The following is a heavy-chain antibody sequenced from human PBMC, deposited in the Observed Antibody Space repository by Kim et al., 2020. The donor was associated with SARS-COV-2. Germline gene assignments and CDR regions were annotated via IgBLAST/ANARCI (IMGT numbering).Heavy chain of an antibody. CDR1: GGSISSYY. CDR3: VRGGHTVFHY. J-gene: IGHJ4*02. V-gene: IGHV4-59*01. Sequence: SETLSLTCTVSGGSISSYYCSWIRQPPGKGLEWIGYIYYSGSTNYNPSLKSRVTISVDTSKNQFSLKLSSVTAADTAVYYFVRGGHTVFHYWGQGTLVTV. D-gene: IGHD2-8*02. CDR2: IYYSGST.